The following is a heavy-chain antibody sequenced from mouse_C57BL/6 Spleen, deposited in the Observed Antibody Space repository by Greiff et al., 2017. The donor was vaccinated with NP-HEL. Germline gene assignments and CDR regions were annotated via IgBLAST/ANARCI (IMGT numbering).Heavy chain of an antibody. CDR3: ARWQLRIEYFDY. D-gene: IGHD3-2*02. J-gene: IGHJ2*01. V-gene: IGHV1-55*01. CDR2: IYPGSGST. Sequence: QVQLQQPGAELVKPGASVKMSCTASGYTFTSYWITWVKQRPGQGLEWIGGIYPGSGSTNYDEKFKSKATLTVDTASSTAYMQLSSLTSEDSAVYYCARWQLRIEYFDYWGQGTTLTVSS. CDR1: GYTFTSYW.